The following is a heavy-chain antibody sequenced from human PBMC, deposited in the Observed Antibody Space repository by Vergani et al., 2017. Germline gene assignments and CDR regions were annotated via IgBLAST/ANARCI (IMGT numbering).Heavy chain of an antibody. Sequence: EVQLLESGGGLVQPGGSLRLSCAASGFTFSSYAMSWVRQAPGKGLEWVSAISGSGGSTYYADSVKGRFTISRDKSKNTLYLQMNSLRAEDTAVYYCAKSKWELTALSSPLFDYWGQGTLVTVSS. J-gene: IGHJ4*02. CDR2: ISGSGGST. CDR1: GFTFSSYA. D-gene: IGHD1-26*01. V-gene: IGHV3-23*01. CDR3: AKSKWELTALSSPLFDY.